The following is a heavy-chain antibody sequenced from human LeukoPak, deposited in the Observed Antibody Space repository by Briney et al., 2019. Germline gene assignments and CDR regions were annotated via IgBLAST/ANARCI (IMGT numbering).Heavy chain of an antibody. CDR1: GFTFSSYA. Sequence: PGGSLRLSCAASGFTFSSYAMSWVRQAPGKGLEWVSAISGSGGSTYYADSVKGRFTISRDNSKNTLYLQMNSLRAEDTAVYYCAKDQGIAAAGTLYFQHWGQGTLVTVSS. CDR2: ISGSGGST. J-gene: IGHJ1*01. D-gene: IGHD6-13*01. CDR3: AKDQGIAAAGTLYFQH. V-gene: IGHV3-23*01.